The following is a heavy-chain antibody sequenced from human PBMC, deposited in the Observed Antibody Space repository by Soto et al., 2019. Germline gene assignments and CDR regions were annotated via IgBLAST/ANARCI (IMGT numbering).Heavy chain of an antibody. CDR2: IIPIFGTP. J-gene: IGHJ6*02. D-gene: IGHD2-2*01. Sequence: GASVKVSCKASGGTFSSYAISWVRQAPGQGREWMGGIIPIFGTPNYAQNFQGRVTITADESTSTAYMELSSLRSEDTAVYYCARGGRYCSGTSCSYGMDVWGQGXTVTVSS. CDR1: GGTFSSYA. V-gene: IGHV1-69*13. CDR3: ARGGRYCSGTSCSYGMDV.